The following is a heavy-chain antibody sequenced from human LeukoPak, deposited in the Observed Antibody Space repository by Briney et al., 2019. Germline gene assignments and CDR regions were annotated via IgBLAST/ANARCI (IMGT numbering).Heavy chain of an antibody. D-gene: IGHD6-6*01. J-gene: IGHJ4*02. CDR1: GYTFTSYG. CDR3: ARDGSSSSFDY. CDR2: ISDYNGNT. V-gene: IGHV1-18*01. Sequence: SVKVSCKASGYTFTSYGISWVRQAPGQGPEGLGWISDYNGNTNYAQTLQGRVTMTTHTSTSTAYMELRSLRSDDTAVYYRARDGSSSSFDYWGQGTLFTVSS.